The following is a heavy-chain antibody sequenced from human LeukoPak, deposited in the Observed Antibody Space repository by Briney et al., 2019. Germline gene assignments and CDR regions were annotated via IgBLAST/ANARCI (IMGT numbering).Heavy chain of an antibody. CDR3: ARDPEYCSSTSCWDRFDP. CDR2: IYYSGTT. V-gene: IGHV4-39*02. D-gene: IGHD2-2*01. Sequence: SETLSLTCTVSGGSISSSSYYWGWIRQPPGKGLEWIGSIYYSGTTYYNPPLKSGVTRSVDTYKNQFSLKLRSVNAADTAVYYCARDPEYCSSTSCWDRFDPWGQGTLVTVSS. CDR1: GGSISSSSYY. J-gene: IGHJ5*02.